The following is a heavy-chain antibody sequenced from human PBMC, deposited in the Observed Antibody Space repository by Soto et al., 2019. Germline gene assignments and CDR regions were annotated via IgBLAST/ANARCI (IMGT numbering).Heavy chain of an antibody. J-gene: IGHJ6*02. CDR1: GFTFSSYS. CDR3: ARDPPYSSSSHYYYYGMDV. Sequence: PSETLRLSCAASGFTFSSYSMNWVRQAPGKGLEWVSSISSSSYIYYADSVKGRFTISRDNAKNSLYLQMNSLRAEDTAVYYCARDPPYSSSSHYYYYGMDVWGQGTTVTVS. D-gene: IGHD6-6*01. CDR2: ISSSSYI. V-gene: IGHV3-21*01.